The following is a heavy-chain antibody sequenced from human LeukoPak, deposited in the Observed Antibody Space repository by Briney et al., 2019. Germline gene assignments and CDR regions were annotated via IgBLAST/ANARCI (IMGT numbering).Heavy chain of an antibody. V-gene: IGHV3-21*01. D-gene: IGHD3-10*01. CDR1: GFTFSSYG. CDR3: ARDPFGSRITRGYFDY. Sequence: GGSLRLSCAASGFTFSSYGMHWVRQAPGKGLEWVSSISSSSSYIYYADSVKGRFTISRDNAKNSLYLQMNSLRAEDTAVYYCARDPFGSRITRGYFDYWGQGTLVTVSS. J-gene: IGHJ4*02. CDR2: ISSSSSYI.